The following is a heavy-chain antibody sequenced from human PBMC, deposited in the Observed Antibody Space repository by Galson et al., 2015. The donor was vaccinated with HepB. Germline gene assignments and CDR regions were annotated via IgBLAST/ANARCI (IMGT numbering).Heavy chain of an antibody. J-gene: IGHJ3*02. CDR1: GFTFSSYA. Sequence: SLRLSCAASGFTFSSYAMHWVRQAPGKGLEWVAVISYDGSNKYYADSVKGRFTISRDNSKNTLYLQMNSLRAEDTAVYYCARGGYDYVWGSYRPGAFDIWGQGTMVTVSS. V-gene: IGHV3-30-3*01. CDR3: ARGGYDYVWGSYRPGAFDI. CDR2: ISYDGSNK. D-gene: IGHD3-16*02.